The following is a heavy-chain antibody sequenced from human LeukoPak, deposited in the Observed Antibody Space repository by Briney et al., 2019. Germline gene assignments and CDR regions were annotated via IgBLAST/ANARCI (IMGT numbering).Heavy chain of an antibody. CDR2: INPNSGVT. D-gene: IGHD1-26*01. V-gene: IGHV1-2*02. Sequence: ASLKVSCKASGYTFTAYYIHWVRQAPGPGLECMGWINPNSGVTNYAQKFQGRVTMTRDTSISTAYMEVSRLRSDDTAVYYCARSREHAFDIWGQGTMVTVSS. J-gene: IGHJ3*02. CDR1: GYTFTAYY. CDR3: ARSREHAFDI.